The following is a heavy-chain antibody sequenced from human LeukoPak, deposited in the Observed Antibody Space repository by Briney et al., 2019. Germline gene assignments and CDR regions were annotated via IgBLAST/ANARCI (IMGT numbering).Heavy chain of an antibody. D-gene: IGHD5-24*01. Sequence: GGSLRLSCAASGFTFSGSAMHWVRQASGKGLEWVGRIRSKANNYATAYAASVKGRFTISRDDSKNTAYLQMNSLKTEDTAVYYCTTGTDGPGYWGQGTLVTVSS. V-gene: IGHV3-73*01. CDR2: IRSKANNYAT. CDR3: TTGTDGPGY. J-gene: IGHJ4*02. CDR1: GFTFSGSA.